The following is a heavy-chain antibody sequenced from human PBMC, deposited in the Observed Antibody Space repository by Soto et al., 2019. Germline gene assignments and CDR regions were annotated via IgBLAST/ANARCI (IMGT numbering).Heavy chain of an antibody. D-gene: IGHD3-9*01. Sequence: ASVKVSCKASGGTFSSHAISWVRQAPGQGLEWMGGIIPIFGTANYAQKFQGRVTITADESTSTVYMELSSLRSEDTAVYYCATQTYLRYFGPLYAFDIWGQGTMVTVSS. V-gene: IGHV1-69*13. CDR3: ATQTYLRYFGPLYAFDI. J-gene: IGHJ3*02. CDR1: GGTFSSHA. CDR2: IIPIFGTA.